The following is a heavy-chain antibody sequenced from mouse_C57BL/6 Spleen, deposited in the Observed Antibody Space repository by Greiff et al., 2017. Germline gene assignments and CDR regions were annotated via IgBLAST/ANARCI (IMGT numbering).Heavy chain of an antibody. J-gene: IGHJ1*03. CDR3: ARWDDYDVGYWYFDV. D-gene: IGHD2-4*01. Sequence: VKLVESGAELARPGASVKLSCKASGYTFTSYGISWVKQRTGQGLEWIGEIYPRSGNTYYNEKFKGKATLTADKSSSTAYMELRSLTSEDSAVYFCARWDDYDVGYWYFDVWGTGTTVTVSS. CDR1: GYTFTSYG. V-gene: IGHV1-81*01. CDR2: IYPRSGNT.